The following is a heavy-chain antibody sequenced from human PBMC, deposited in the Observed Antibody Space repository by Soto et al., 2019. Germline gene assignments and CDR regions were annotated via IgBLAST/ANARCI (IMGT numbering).Heavy chain of an antibody. CDR3: ARTYYDQPARSYHYGMDV. V-gene: IGHV4-61*01. J-gene: IGHJ6*02. Sequence: PSETLSLTCTVSGGSVSSGSYYWSWIRQPPGKGLEWIGYIYYSGSTNYNPSLKSRVTISVDTSKNQFSLKLSSVTAADTAVYYCARTYYDQPARSYHYGMDVWGQGTTVTVSS. D-gene: IGHD1-26*01. CDR2: IYYSGST. CDR1: GGSVSSGSYY.